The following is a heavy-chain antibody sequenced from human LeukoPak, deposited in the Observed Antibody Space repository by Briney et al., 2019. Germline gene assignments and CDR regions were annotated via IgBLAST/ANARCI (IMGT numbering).Heavy chain of an antibody. J-gene: IGHJ4*02. CDR2: IKQDGSEK. CDR3: TRVGYIDEGIDY. V-gene: IGHV3-7*04. Sequence: GGSLRLSCAASGFTFSSYGMHWVRQAPGKGLEWVANIKQDGSEKYYVDSVKGRFTISRDNAKNSLYLQMNSLRAEDTAIYYCTRVGYIDEGIDYWGQGTLVTVSS. D-gene: IGHD5-24*01. CDR1: GFTFSSYG.